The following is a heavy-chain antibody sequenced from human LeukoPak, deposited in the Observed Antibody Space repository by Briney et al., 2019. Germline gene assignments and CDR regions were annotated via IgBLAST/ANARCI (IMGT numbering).Heavy chain of an antibody. CDR2: ISCSGGST. Sequence: PGGPLRLSCAASGFTFSSYAMRGVPQAPGKAVEWVSAISCSGGSTYYADSVKGRFTISSDNSKNTLYLQINSLRAEDTAVYYCAKGRDYYGSGSYEFQHWGQGTLVTVSS. V-gene: IGHV3-23*01. CDR1: GFTFSSYA. CDR3: AKGRDYYGSGSYEFQH. D-gene: IGHD3-10*01. J-gene: IGHJ1*01.